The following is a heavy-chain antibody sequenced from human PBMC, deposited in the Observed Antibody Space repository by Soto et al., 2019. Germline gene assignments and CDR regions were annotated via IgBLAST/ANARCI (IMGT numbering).Heavy chain of an antibody. D-gene: IGHD3-10*02. CDR2: ISSTGETT. J-gene: IGHJ4*02. V-gene: IGHV3-48*01. CDR3: ARDVRLPDY. Sequence: EVQLVESGGGLVPPGGSLRLSCAASGFTFSTYSMNWVRQAPGKGLEWVSFISSTGETTYYADSVKGRLTISRDNAKNSLFLQMNSLTAEDTAVYYCARDVRLPDYWGQGTVVTVSS. CDR1: GFTFSTYS.